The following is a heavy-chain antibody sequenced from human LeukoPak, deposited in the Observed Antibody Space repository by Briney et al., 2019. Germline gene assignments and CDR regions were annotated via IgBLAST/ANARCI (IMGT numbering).Heavy chain of an antibody. CDR3: ASWYGGIRGY. D-gene: IGHD4-23*01. J-gene: IGHJ4*02. Sequence: PGGSLRLSCAASGFTFSSYAMSWVRQAPGKGPEWVSAISGSGGSTYYADSVKGRFTISRDNSKNTLYLQMNSLRAEDTAVYYCASWYGGIRGYWGQGTLVTVSS. CDR2: ISGSGGST. V-gene: IGHV3-23*01. CDR1: GFTFSSYA.